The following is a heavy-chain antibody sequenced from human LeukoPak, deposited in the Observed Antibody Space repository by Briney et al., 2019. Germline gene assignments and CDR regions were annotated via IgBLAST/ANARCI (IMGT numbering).Heavy chain of an antibody. Sequence: PSETLSLTCAVYVGSFSGYYWSWIRQPPGKGLEWIGEINHSESTNYNPSLKSRVTISVHTSKNQFSLKVSSVTAADTAVYYCARGGYSLYDYWGQGTLVTVSS. CDR1: VGSFSGYY. V-gene: IGHV4-34*01. D-gene: IGHD5-18*01. CDR2: INHSEST. J-gene: IGHJ4*02. CDR3: ARGGYSLYDY.